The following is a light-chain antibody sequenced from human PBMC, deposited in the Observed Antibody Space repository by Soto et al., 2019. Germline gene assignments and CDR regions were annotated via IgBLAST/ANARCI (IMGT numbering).Light chain of an antibody. Sequence: ELTQPLSVSVALGQTARITCGGNNIGSKNVHWYQQKPGQAPVLVIYRDSNRPSGIPERFSGSNSGNTATLTISRAQAGDEADYYCQVWDSSTGVFGTGTKVTVL. J-gene: IGLJ1*01. CDR2: RDS. V-gene: IGLV3-9*01. CDR3: QVWDSSTGV. CDR1: NIGSKN.